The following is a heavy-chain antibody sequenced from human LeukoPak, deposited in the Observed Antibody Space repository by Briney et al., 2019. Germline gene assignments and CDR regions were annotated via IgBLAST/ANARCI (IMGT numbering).Heavy chain of an antibody. J-gene: IGHJ3*02. CDR3: ARLSSGYGKGFDI. D-gene: IGHD5-12*01. Sequence: GESLKISCQGSGYNFTSYWIAWVRQMPGKGLEWMGIIYPGDSDTGYSPSFQGQVTISADKSISTAYLQWSALKASDTAMYYCARLSSGYGKGFDIWGQGTMVTVSS. CDR1: GYNFTSYW. V-gene: IGHV5-51*01. CDR2: IYPGDSDT.